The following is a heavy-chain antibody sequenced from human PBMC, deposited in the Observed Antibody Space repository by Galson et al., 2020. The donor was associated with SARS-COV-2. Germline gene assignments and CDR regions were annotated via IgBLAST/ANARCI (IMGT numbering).Heavy chain of an antibody. CDR3: AMYTTSSVAFDY. V-gene: IGHV4-59*08. D-gene: IGHD6-6*01. J-gene: IGHJ4*02. CDR2: FHSDGST. Sequence: SETLSLTCSVSGGSISSDYWSWIRPPPGKGLEWIGFFHSDGSTNYNSSLKSRVTISVDTSKNQFSLNLTSVTAADTAVYYCAMYTTSSVAFDYWGQGTLVTVSS. CDR1: GGSISSDY.